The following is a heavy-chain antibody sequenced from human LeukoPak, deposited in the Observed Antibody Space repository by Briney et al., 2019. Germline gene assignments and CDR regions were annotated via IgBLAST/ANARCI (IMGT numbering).Heavy chain of an antibody. V-gene: IGHV3-30*18. CDR3: AKRYYYGSGSIL. J-gene: IGHJ4*02. D-gene: IGHD3-10*01. CDR2: ISYDGSNK. CDR1: GFTFSSYG. Sequence: GGSLRLSCAASGFTFSSYGMLWVRQAPGKGLEWVAVISYDGSNKYYADSVKGRFTISRDNSKNTLYLQMNSLRAEDTAVYYCAKRYYYGSGSILWGQGTLVTVSS.